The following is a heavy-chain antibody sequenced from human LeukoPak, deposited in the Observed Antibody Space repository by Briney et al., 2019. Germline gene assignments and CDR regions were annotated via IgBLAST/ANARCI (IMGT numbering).Heavy chain of an antibody. CDR2: FDPEDGET. Sequence: ASVKVSCKVSGYTLTELSMHWVRQAPGKGLEWMGGFDPEDGETIYAQKFQGRVTMTEDTSTDTAYMELSSLRSEDTAVYYCATDAPGDSSGYYSELWYWGQGTLVTVSS. V-gene: IGHV1-24*01. CDR3: ATDAPGDSSGYYSELWY. J-gene: IGHJ4*02. CDR1: GYTLTELS. D-gene: IGHD3-22*01.